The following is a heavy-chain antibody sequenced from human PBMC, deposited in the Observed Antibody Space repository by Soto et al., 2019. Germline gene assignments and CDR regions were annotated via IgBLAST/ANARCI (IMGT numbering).Heavy chain of an antibody. CDR3: AAHAGYTYGPLDY. D-gene: IGHD5-18*01. J-gene: IGHJ4*02. CDR1: GGSISSSNW. V-gene: IGHV4-4*02. Sequence: QVELQESGPGLVKPSGTLSLTCAVSGGSISSSNWWTWVRQPPGKGLEWIGEIYHSGSTNSNPSLKSRVTISVDKSKNQFSLRLSSVTAADTAVYYCAAHAGYTYGPLDYWGQGTLVTVSS. CDR2: IYHSGST.